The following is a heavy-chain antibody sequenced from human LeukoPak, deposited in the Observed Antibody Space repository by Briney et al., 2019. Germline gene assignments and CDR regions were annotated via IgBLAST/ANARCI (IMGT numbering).Heavy chain of an antibody. J-gene: IGHJ4*02. D-gene: IGHD4-17*01. CDR2: ISSSSSYI. V-gene: IGHV3-21*01. CDR1: GFTFSSYS. Sequence: PGGSLRLSCAASGFTFSSYSMNWVRQAPGKGLEWVSSISSSSSYIYYADSAKGRSTISRDNAKNSLYLQMNSLRAEDTAVYYCARDFDYGDYGVNYFDYWGQGTLVTVSS. CDR3: ARDFDYGDYGVNYFDY.